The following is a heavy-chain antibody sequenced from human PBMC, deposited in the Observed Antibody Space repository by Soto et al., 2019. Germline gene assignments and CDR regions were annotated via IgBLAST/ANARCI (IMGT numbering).Heavy chain of an antibody. CDR1: GYSISFSNW. J-gene: IGHJ3*02. CDR2: TYYSGST. Sequence: QVQLQESGPGLVKPSDTLYLTCAVSGYSISFSNWWGWIRQPPGKGLEWIGYTYYSGSTYYNPSLKSRVTMSVDTSKNQFSLKLSSVTAVDTAVYYCARKRVADAFDIWGQGTMVTVSS. CDR3: ARKRVADAFDI. V-gene: IGHV4-28*01. D-gene: IGHD2-15*01.